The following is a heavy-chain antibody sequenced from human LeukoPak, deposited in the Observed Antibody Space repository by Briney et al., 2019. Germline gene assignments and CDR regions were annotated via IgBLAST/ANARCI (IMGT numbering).Heavy chain of an antibody. CDR2: TNPNSGNT. V-gene: IGHV1-8*01. Sequence: ASVKVSCKASGYTFTSYDINWVRQATGQGLEWMGWTNPNSGNTGYAQKFQGRVTMTRNTSISTAYMELSSLRSEDTAVYDCARGRWLQLEDLDDDYWGQGTLVTASS. J-gene: IGHJ4*02. CDR1: GYTFTSYD. CDR3: ARGRWLQLEDLDDDY. D-gene: IGHD5-24*01.